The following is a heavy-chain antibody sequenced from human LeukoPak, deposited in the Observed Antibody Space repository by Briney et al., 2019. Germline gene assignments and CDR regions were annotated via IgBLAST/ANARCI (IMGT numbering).Heavy chain of an antibody. D-gene: IGHD4-17*01. CDR2: IIPILGIA. CDR1: GYTFTGYY. V-gene: IGHV1-69*04. CDR3: ARGLHGDYEGDGEYYMDV. Sequence: GASVKVSCKASGYTFTGYYMHWVRQAPGQGLEWMGRIIPILGIANYAQKFQGRVTITADKSTSTAYMELSSLRSEDTAVYYCARGLHGDYEGDGEYYMDVWGKGTTVTVSS. J-gene: IGHJ6*03.